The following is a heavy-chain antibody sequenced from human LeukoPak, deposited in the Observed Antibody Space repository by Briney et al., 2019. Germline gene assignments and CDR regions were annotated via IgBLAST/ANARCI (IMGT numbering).Heavy chain of an antibody. CDR3: ARDLVVPAAIRGYYYYGMDV. Sequence: GGSLRLSCAASGFTFSSYWMSWVRQAPGKGLEWVANIKQEGSEKYYVDSVKGRFTISRDNAKNSLYLQMNSLRAEDTAVYYCARDLVVPAAIRGYYYYGMDVWGQGTTVTVSS. J-gene: IGHJ6*02. V-gene: IGHV3-7*01. CDR1: GFTFSSYW. D-gene: IGHD2-2*02. CDR2: IKQEGSEK.